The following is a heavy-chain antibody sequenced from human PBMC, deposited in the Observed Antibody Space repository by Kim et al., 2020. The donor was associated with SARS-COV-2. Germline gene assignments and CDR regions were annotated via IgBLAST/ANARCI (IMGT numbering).Heavy chain of an antibody. J-gene: IGHJ4*02. CDR3: ARAVNGYYFDY. Sequence: TYFADSVRGRFTISGDSSENTLYLQMNTLRAEDTAVYYCARAVNGYYFDYWGQGTLVTVSS. CDR2: T. V-gene: IGHV3-53*01. D-gene: IGHD3-22*01.